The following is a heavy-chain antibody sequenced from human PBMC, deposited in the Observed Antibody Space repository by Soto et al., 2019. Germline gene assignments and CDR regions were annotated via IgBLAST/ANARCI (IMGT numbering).Heavy chain of an antibody. V-gene: IGHV3-23*01. CDR2: ISGSGGST. CDR1: GFTFSSYA. D-gene: IGHD5-18*01. Sequence: EVQLLESGGGLVQPGGSLRLSCAASGFTFSSYAMSWVRQAPGKGLEWVSAISGSGGSTYYADSVKGRFTISGDNSKNTLYLQMNSLRAEDTAVYYCAKDEVWIQLWSYFDYWGQGTLVTVSS. CDR3: AKDEVWIQLWSYFDY. J-gene: IGHJ4*02.